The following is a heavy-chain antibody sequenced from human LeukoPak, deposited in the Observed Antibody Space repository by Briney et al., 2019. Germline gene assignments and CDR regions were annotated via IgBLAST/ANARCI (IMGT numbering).Heavy chain of an antibody. Sequence: GGSLRLSCAASGFTVSSNYMSWVRQAPGKGLEWVSVIYSGGSTYYADSVKGRFTISRDNSKNTLYLQMNSLRAEDTAVYYCARVPRILTVGAINYGMDVWGQGTTVTVSS. CDR1: GFTVSSNY. D-gene: IGHD1-26*01. CDR2: IYSGGST. CDR3: ARVPRILTVGAINYGMDV. V-gene: IGHV3-66*01. J-gene: IGHJ6*02.